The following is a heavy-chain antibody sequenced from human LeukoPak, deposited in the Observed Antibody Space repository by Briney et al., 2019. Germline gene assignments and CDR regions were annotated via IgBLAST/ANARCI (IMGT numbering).Heavy chain of an antibody. V-gene: IGHV1-8*01. Sequence: ASVKVSCKASGYTFTNHDINWVRQATGQGLEWMGWMNPNSGNRVYAQKFQGRVTMTSNSSISTAYMELSSLRSEDTAVYYCARASSFPPDWFDPWGQGTLVTVYS. CDR1: GYTFTNHD. CDR2: MNPNSGNR. CDR3: ARASSFPPDWFDP. D-gene: IGHD2-2*01. J-gene: IGHJ5*02.